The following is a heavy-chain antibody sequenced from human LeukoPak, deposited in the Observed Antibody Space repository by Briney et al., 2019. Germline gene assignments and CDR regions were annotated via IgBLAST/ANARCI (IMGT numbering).Heavy chain of an antibody. CDR1: GFTFKDYW. Sequence: GGSLRLSCAASGFTFKDYWMSWVRQAPGRGLEWVANIKYDGSEEYYVGSVKGRFTISRDNAKNSLFLHMNSLRAEDTAVYYCARVGYCIGGSCYSAMAFIVWGQGTLVTVS. CDR2: IKYDGSEE. V-gene: IGHV3-7*05. D-gene: IGHD2-15*01. J-gene: IGHJ4*02. CDR3: ARVGYCIGGSCYSAMAFIV.